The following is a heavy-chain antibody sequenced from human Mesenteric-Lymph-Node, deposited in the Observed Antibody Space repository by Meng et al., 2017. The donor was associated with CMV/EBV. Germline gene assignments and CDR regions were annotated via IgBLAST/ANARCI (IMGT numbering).Heavy chain of an antibody. CDR1: SYA. CDR2: IIPIFGPA. D-gene: IGHD3-10*01. Sequence: SYAISWVRQAPGQGLEWMGGIIPIFGPANYAQKFQGRVTITADKSTSTAYMELSSLRSEDTAVYYCARGSGGPMVRGVIIENYYFDYWGQGTLVTVSS. V-gene: IGHV1-69*06. CDR3: ARGSGGPMVRGVIIENYYFDY. J-gene: IGHJ4*02.